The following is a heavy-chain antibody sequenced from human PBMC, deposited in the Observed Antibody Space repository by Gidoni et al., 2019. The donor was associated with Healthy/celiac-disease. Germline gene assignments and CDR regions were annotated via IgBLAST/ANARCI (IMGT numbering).Heavy chain of an antibody. J-gene: IGHJ6*03. CDR1: GGSFSGYY. Sequence: QVQLQQWGAGLLKPSETLSLTCAVDGGSFSGYYWSWIRQPPGKGLEWIGEINHSGNTNYNPSLKSRVTISVDTSKNQFSLKLSSVTAADTAVYYCARRGARYMDVWGKGTTVTVSS. V-gene: IGHV4-34*01. CDR3: ARRGARYMDV. CDR2: INHSGNT. D-gene: IGHD1-26*01.